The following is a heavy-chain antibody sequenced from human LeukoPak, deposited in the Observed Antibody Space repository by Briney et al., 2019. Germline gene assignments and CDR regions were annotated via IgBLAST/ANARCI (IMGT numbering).Heavy chain of an antibody. CDR3: ARDLKSYYDSSGYLDY. D-gene: IGHD3-22*01. V-gene: IGHV1-46*01. Sequence: ASVKVSCKASGYTFTSYYMHWVRQAPGQGLEWMGIINPSGGSTSYAQKLQGRVTMTRDMSTSTVYMELSSLRSEDTAVYYCARDLKSYYDSSGYLDYWGQGTLVTVSS. CDR2: INPSGGST. CDR1: GYTFTSYY. J-gene: IGHJ4*02.